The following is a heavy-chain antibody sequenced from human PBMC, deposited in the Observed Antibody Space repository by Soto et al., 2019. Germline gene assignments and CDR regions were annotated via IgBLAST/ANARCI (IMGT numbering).Heavy chain of an antibody. CDR2: ISSSSSTI. J-gene: IGHJ6*02. Sequence: EVQLVESGGGLVQPGGSLRLSCAASGFTFSSYSMNWVRQAPGKGLEWVSYISSSSSTIYYADSVKGRFTISRDNAKNSLYLQMNSLRDEDTAVYYCARLAATSLYYYYYGIDVRGQGTTVTVSS. CDR3: ARLAATSLYYYYYGIDV. D-gene: IGHD2-15*01. CDR1: GFTFSSYS. V-gene: IGHV3-48*02.